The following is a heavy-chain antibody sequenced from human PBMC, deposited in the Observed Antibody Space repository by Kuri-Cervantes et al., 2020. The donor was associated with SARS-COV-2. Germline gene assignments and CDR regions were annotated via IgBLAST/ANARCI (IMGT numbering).Heavy chain of an antibody. J-gene: IGHJ5*02. D-gene: IGHD2-15*01. CDR2: ISGSGGST. CDR1: GFTFSSYA. Sequence: GGSLRLSCAASGFTFSSYAMSWVRQAPGKGLEWVSAISGSGGSTYYADSVKGRFTLSRDNSKNTLYLQMNSLRAEDTAVYYCARGDLGYCSGGSCYDWFDPWGQGTLVTVSS. V-gene: IGHV3-23*01. CDR3: ARGDLGYCSGGSCYDWFDP.